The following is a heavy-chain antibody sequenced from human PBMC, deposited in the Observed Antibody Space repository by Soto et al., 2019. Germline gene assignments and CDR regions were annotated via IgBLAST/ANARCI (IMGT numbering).Heavy chain of an antibody. V-gene: IGHV3-23*01. Sequence: EVQLLESGGGLVQPGGSLRLSCAASGFTFSSYAMSWVRQAPGKGLEWVSAISGSGGSTYYADSVKGRFTISRDNSKNTLYLQMNSLIAEDTAVYYCAKGGRVRGVTPYDYWGQGPLVTVSS. CDR3: AKGGRVRGVTPYDY. CDR1: GFTFSSYA. D-gene: IGHD3-10*01. J-gene: IGHJ4*02. CDR2: ISGSGGST.